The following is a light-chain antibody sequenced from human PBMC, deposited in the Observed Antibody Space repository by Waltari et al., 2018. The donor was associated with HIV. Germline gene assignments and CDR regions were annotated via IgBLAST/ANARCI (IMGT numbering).Light chain of an antibody. J-gene: IGKJ4*01. CDR1: HSISSS. CDR2: AQS. V-gene: IGKV1-39*01. CDR3: QQSVSTPRT. Sequence: DIQMTQSPSSLSASVGDRVTITCRPSHSISSSLNWYQQNPGKAPKLLIYAQSTLQSGVTSRFNGSGSGTVFTLTMSSLQPEDFATYYCQQSVSTPRTFGGGTKVEIK.